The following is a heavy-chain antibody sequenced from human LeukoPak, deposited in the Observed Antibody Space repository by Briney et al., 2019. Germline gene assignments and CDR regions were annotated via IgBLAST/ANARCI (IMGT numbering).Heavy chain of an antibody. CDR3: AREAKSYYYDSSGYYSEALYFDY. Sequence: SETLSLTCTVSGGSLSSGSYYWGWIRQPAGKGLEWIGRIYTSGSTNYNPSLKSRVTISVDTSKNQFSLKLSSVTAADTAVYYCAREAKSYYYDSSGYYSEALYFDYWGQGTLVTVSS. D-gene: IGHD3-22*01. CDR2: IYTSGST. J-gene: IGHJ4*02. V-gene: IGHV4-61*02. CDR1: GGSLSSGSYY.